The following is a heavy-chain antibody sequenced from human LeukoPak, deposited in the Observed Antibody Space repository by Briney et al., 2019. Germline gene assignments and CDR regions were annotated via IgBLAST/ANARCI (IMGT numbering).Heavy chain of an antibody. CDR2: IYPSDSET. CDR1: GYSFTSYW. CDR3: ARSVGATPLDY. V-gene: IGHV5-51*01. Sequence: GESLKISCKGSGYSFTSYWIAWVSQMPGKGLEWMGIIYPSDSETTYSPSFQGQVTISADKSISTAYLQWSSLTASDTAMYYCARSVGATPLDYWGQGTPVTVSS. J-gene: IGHJ4*02. D-gene: IGHD1-26*01.